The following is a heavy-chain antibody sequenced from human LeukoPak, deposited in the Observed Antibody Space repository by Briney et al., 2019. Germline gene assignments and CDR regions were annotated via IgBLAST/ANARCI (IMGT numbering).Heavy chain of an antibody. CDR2: LRPTDGYT. J-gene: IGHJ2*01. CDR3: ARDGASNYGDYWYFDL. CDR1: DGSITSYF. V-gene: IGHV4-4*07. Sequence: PSETLSLTCTVSDGSITSYFLTWVRQSAGKGLEFIGRLRPTDGYTNYNPSLRSRVSMSLDTSKKQLSLELTSVTAADTAVYYCARDGASNYGDYWYFDLWGRGTPVTVSS. D-gene: IGHD4-17*01.